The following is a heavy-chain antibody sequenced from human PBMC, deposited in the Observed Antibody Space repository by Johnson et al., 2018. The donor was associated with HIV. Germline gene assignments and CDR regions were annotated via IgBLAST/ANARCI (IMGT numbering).Heavy chain of an antibody. CDR1: GFTFSSYW. CDR2: INSDGSST. J-gene: IGHJ3*01. Sequence: EQLVESGGGLVQPGGSLRLSCAASGFTFSSYWMHWVRQAPGKGLVWVSRINSDGSSTSYADSVKGRFTISRDNSTNSLFLHMNGLRAEDTAVYYCARAPYNWNLGLFDAFDVWGQGTKVTVSA. V-gene: IGHV3-74*01. D-gene: IGHD1-7*01. CDR3: ARAPYNWNLGLFDAFDV.